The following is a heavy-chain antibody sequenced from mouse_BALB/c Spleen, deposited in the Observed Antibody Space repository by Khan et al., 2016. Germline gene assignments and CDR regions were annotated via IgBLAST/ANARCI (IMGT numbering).Heavy chain of an antibody. J-gene: IGHJ2*01. Sequence: QVQLQQSGAELMKPGASVKISCKATGYTFSSYWIEWVKQRPGHGLEWIGEILPGSGSTNYNEKFRGKATFTADTSSNTAYMQLSSLTSEDSAVHYCERTDGRGYFDYWGQGTTLTVSS. CDR3: ERTDGRGYFDY. CDR2: ILPGSGST. V-gene: IGHV1-9*01. CDR1: GYTFSSYW.